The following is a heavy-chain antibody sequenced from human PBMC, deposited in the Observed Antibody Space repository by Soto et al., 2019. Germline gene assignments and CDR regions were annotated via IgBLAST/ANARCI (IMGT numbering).Heavy chain of an antibody. J-gene: IGHJ4*02. CDR1: GGSFSGYY. CDR2: INHSGST. CDR3: ARGPITMIPYDY. Sequence: SETLSLTCAVYGGSFSGYYWSWIRQPPGKGLEWIGEINHSGSTNYNPSLKSRVTISVDTSKNQFSLKLSSVTAADTAVYYCARGPITMIPYDYWGQGTMVTVYS. D-gene: IGHD3-22*01. V-gene: IGHV4-34*01.